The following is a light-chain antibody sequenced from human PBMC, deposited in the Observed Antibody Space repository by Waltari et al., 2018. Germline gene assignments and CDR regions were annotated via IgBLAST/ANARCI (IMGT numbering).Light chain of an antibody. Sequence: SYVLTQPPSLSVSPGQTARTTCSGDALHKQSGFWYKEKPGQAPVMIIYKEKERPSAIPDRFSGSSSGTTVTLIISGVRAEDEADYYCQSIDASGVYYVFGGGTKLTVL. CDR2: KEK. CDR1: ALHKQS. V-gene: IGLV3-25*03. J-gene: IGLJ1*01. CDR3: QSIDASGVYYV.